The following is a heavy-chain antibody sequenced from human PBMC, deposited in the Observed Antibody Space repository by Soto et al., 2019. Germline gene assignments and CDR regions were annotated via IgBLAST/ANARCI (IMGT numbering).Heavy chain of an antibody. J-gene: IGHJ4*02. CDR3: ARGYCSGGSCWDPSFDY. D-gene: IGHD2-15*01. CDR1: GFTFSSYW. CDR2: INSDGSST. Sequence: GGSLRLSCAASGFTFSSYWMHWVRQAPGKGLVWVSRINSDGSSTNYADSVKGRFTISRDNAKNTLFLQMNSLRAEDTALYYCARGYCSGGSCWDPSFDYWGQGTLVTVSS. V-gene: IGHV3-74*01.